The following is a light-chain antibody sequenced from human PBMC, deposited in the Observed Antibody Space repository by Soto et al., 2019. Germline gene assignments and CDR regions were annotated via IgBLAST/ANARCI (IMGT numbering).Light chain of an antibody. J-gene: IGLJ1*01. V-gene: IGLV1-44*01. CDR1: SANIGSNN. Sequence: QSVLTQPPSASGTPGQRVTISCSGSSANIGSNNVNWYQHFPGTAPKLLIYNRDQRPSGVPDRFSGSKSDTSASLAISGLQSEDEADYYCAAWYDSLNGHVFGSGTKLTVL. CDR2: NRD. CDR3: AAWYDSLNGHV.